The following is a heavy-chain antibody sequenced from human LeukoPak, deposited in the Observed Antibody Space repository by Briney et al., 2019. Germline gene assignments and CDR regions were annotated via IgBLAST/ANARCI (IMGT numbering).Heavy chain of an antibody. D-gene: IGHD1-14*01. Sequence: PSETLSLTCTVSGGSISSYYWSWIRQPPGKGLEWIGYIYYSGSTNYNPSLKSRVTISVDTSKNQFSLKLSSVTAADTAVYYCAGPSRAVTAWGQGTLVTVSS. CDR1: GGSISSYY. CDR3: AGPSRAVTA. J-gene: IGHJ5*02. CDR2: IYYSGST. V-gene: IGHV4-59*08.